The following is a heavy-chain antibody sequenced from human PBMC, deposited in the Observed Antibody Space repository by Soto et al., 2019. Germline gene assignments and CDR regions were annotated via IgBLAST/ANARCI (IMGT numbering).Heavy chain of an antibody. D-gene: IGHD6-19*01. CDR3: AKGPGYSSGWHSEMYFDY. Sequence: GESLKISCAASGFTFSSYAMSWVRQAPGKGLEWVSAISGSGGSTYYADSVKGRFTISRDNSKNTLYLQMNSLRAEDTAVYYCAKGPGYSSGWHSEMYFDYWGQGTLVTVSS. V-gene: IGHV3-23*01. CDR1: GFTFSSYA. J-gene: IGHJ4*02. CDR2: ISGSGGST.